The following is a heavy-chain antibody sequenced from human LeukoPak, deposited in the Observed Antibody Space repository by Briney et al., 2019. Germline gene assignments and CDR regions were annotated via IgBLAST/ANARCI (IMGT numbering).Heavy chain of an antibody. J-gene: IGHJ4*02. CDR2: ISSSSTM. CDR1: GFTFSDYY. D-gene: IGHD1-20*01. V-gene: IGHV3-11*04. Sequence: GGSLRLSCAASGFTFSDYYMSWIRQAPGKGLEWVSYISSSSTMSYADSVKGRFTISRDNAKNSLYLQMNSLRAEDTAVYYCARDLTGNGDYWGQGTLVTVSS. CDR3: ARDLTGNGDY.